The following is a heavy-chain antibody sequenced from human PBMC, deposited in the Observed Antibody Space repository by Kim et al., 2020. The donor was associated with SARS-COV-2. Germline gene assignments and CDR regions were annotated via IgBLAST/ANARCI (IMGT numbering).Heavy chain of an antibody. D-gene: IGHD1-26*01. V-gene: IGHV1-69*06. CDR3: ARDWDQGGY. Sequence: TTNSAQKVQGRVTITADKSTSTAYMELSSLRSEDTAVYYCARDWDQGGYWGQGTLVTVSS. CDR2: TT. J-gene: IGHJ4*02.